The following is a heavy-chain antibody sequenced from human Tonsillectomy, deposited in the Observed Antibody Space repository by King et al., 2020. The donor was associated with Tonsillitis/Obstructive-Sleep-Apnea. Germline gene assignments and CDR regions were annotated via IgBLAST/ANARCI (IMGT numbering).Heavy chain of an antibody. CDR3: ARDPLYYDFWSGQNWFDP. D-gene: IGHD3-3*01. Sequence: QLVQSGAEVKKPGASVKVSCKASGYIFITYGISWVRQAPGQGLEWMGWISGYNGNTSYAQKLQGRVTMTTDTSTSTAYMELRSLRSDDTAVYYCARDPLYYDFWSGQNWFDPWGQGTLVTVSS. CDR2: ISGYNGNT. J-gene: IGHJ5*02. V-gene: IGHV1-18*01. CDR1: GYIFITYG.